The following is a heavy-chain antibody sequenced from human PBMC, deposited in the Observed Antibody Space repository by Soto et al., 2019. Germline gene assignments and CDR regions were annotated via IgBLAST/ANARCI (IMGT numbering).Heavy chain of an antibody. CDR3: ARDIAARPDSYNWFDL. D-gene: IGHD6-6*01. CDR2: INAGNGNT. V-gene: IGHV1-3*01. CDR1: GYTFTSYA. J-gene: IGHJ5*02. Sequence: ASVKVSCKASGYTFTSYAMHWVRQAPGQRLEWMGWINAGNGNTKYSQKFQGRVTITRDTSASTAYMELSSLRSEDTAVYYCARDIAARPDSYNWFDLWGQGTLVTVSS.